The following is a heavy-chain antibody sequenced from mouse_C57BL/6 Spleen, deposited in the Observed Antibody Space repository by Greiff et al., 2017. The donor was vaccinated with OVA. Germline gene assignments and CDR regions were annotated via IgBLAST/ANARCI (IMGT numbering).Heavy chain of an antibody. V-gene: IGHV14-4*01. CDR3: TSYDYDGGYFDY. CDR1: GFNIKDDY. J-gene: IGHJ2*01. Sequence: VQLQQSGAELVRPGASVKLSCTASGFNIKDDYMHWVKQRPEQGLAWIGWIDPENGDTEYASKFQGKAPITADTSSNTAYLQLSSLTSEDTAVYYCTSYDYDGGYFDYWGQGTTLTVSS. CDR2: IDPENGDT. D-gene: IGHD2-4*01.